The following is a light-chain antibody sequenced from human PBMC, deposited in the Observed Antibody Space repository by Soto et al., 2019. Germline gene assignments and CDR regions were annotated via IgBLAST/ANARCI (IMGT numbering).Light chain of an antibody. CDR2: GAS. V-gene: IGKV3-20*01. J-gene: IGKJ1*01. CDR3: QQYDSSPRT. Sequence: EKVLTQSPGTLSLSPWERGTLSCRPSQSVSSNFLAWYQQKPGQAPRLLIYGASNRATGIPDRFSGSGSGTDFTLTISRLEPEDFAVYYCQQYDSSPRTFGQGTKVDIK. CDR1: QSVSSNF.